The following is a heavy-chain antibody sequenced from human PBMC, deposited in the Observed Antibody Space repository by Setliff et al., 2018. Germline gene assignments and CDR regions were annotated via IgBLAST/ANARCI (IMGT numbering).Heavy chain of an antibody. V-gene: IGHV4-31*03. CDR2: IYHSGST. J-gene: IGHJ4*02. Sequence: SETLSLTCTVSGGSISSDGYYWSWIRQHPGKGLEWIGYIYHSGSTHYNSSLKSRITISIDTSKNHFSLELNSVTAADSAVYYCARVADGSGSFYLGFDYWGQGILVTVSS. CDR1: GGSISSDGYY. CDR3: ARVADGSGSFYLGFDY. D-gene: IGHD3-10*01.